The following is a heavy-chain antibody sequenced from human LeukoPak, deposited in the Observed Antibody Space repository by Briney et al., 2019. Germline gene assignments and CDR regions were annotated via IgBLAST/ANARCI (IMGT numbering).Heavy chain of an antibody. V-gene: IGHV3-23*01. Sequence: GGSLRLSCAASGFTFSSHAMSWVRQAPGKGLEWVSAISDSGASTYYADSVKGRFTISRDNSKNTLYLQMNSLRAEDTAVYHCAKYFRWLVRYFDYWGQGTLVTVSS. CDR3: AKYFRWLVRYFDY. J-gene: IGHJ4*02. CDR2: ISDSGAST. CDR1: GFTFSSHA. D-gene: IGHD6-19*01.